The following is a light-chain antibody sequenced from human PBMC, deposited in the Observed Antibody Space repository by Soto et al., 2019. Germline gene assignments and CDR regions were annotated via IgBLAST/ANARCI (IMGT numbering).Light chain of an antibody. CDR1: SSDVGGYNY. CDR3: SSYTSSSKETV. Sequence: SAVSHPGSECGPPGQPITISCTGTSSDVGGYNYVSWYQQHPGKAPKLMIYDVSNRPSGVSNRFSGSKSGNTASLTISGLQAEDEADYSCSSYTSSSKETVLGTGTKATVL. V-gene: IGLV2-14*01. CDR2: DVS. J-gene: IGLJ1*01.